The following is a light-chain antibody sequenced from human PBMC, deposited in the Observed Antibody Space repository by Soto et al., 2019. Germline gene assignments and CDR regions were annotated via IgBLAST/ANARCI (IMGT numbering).Light chain of an antibody. Sequence: EIVLTQSPATLSLSPGERATLSCRASQRVSSYLAWYQQKPGQAPRLLIYDTSNRATGIPARFSGSGSGTDFTLSISSLDPEGFAVYYCQQRSNWPITFGQGTRLAIK. CDR1: QRVSSY. CDR3: QQRSNWPIT. J-gene: IGKJ5*01. CDR2: DTS. V-gene: IGKV3-11*01.